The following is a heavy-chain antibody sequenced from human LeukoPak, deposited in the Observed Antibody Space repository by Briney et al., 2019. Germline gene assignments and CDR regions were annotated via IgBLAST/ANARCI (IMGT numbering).Heavy chain of an antibody. CDR1: GGSISSYY. J-gene: IGHJ3*02. Sequence: SETLSLTCTVSGGSISSYYWSWIRQPPGKGLKWIGYIYYSGSTNYNPSLKSRVTISVDTSKNQFSLKLSSVTAADTAVYYCARESSGTVVMPDAFDIWGQGTMVTVSS. V-gene: IGHV4-59*01. CDR3: ARESSGTVVMPDAFDI. CDR2: IYYSGST. D-gene: IGHD4-23*01.